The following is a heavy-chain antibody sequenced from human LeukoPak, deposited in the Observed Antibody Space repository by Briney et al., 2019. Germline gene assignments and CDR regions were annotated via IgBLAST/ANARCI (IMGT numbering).Heavy chain of an antibody. Sequence: GASVKVSCKASGYTFTGYYMHWVRQAPGQGLEWMGWINPNSGGTNYAQKFQGRVTMTRDTSISTAYMELSRLRSDDTAVYYCARDAIVGAPFYGIDVWGQGTTVTVSS. CDR2: INPNSGGT. D-gene: IGHD1-26*01. J-gene: IGHJ6*02. CDR1: GYTFTGYY. V-gene: IGHV1-2*02. CDR3: ARDAIVGAPFYGIDV.